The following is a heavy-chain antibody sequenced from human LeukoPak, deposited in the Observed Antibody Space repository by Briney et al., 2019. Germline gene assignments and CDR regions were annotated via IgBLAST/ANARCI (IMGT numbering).Heavy chain of an antibody. CDR1: GGSISSGGYY. CDR2: IYYSGST. V-gene: IGHV4-31*03. J-gene: IGHJ5*02. D-gene: IGHD4-17*01. Sequence: PSQTLSLTCTVSGGSISSGGYYWSWIRQHPGKGLEWIGYIYYSGSTYYNPSLKSRVTTSVDTSKNQFSLKLSSVTAADTAVYYCARDWVGDYAIDPWGQGTLVTVSS. CDR3: ARDWVGDYAIDP.